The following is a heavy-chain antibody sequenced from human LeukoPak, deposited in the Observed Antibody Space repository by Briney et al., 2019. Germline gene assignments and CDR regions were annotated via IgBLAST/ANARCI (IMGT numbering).Heavy chain of an antibody. V-gene: IGHV3-48*03. D-gene: IGHD3-10*02. J-gene: IGHJ6*04. CDR2: ISSSGSTI. Sequence: GGSLRLSCAASGFTFSSYEMNWVRQAPGKGLGWVSYISSSGSTIYYAASVKGRFTISRDNAKNSLYLQMKSLRAEDTAVYYCAELGIPMIGGVWGKGTTVTISS. CDR1: GFTFSSYE. CDR3: AELGIPMIGGV.